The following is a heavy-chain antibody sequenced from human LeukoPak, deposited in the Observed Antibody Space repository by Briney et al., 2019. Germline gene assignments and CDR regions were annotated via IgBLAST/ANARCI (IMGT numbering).Heavy chain of an antibody. Sequence: GGSLRLSCAASGFTFSSYWMHWVRQAPGKGLVWVSRINSDGSSTSYADSVKGRFTISRDNAKNTLYLQMNSLRAEDTAVYYCARDIGTVVTGTGLSYYYDGMDVWGQGTTVTVSS. V-gene: IGHV3-74*01. D-gene: IGHD4-23*01. CDR2: INSDGSST. CDR3: ARDIGTVVTGTGLSYYYDGMDV. J-gene: IGHJ6*02. CDR1: GFTFSSYW.